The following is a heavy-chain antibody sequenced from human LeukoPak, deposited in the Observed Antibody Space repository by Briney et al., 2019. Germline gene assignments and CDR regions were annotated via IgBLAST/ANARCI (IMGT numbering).Heavy chain of an antibody. CDR2: INSDGSST. CDR3: ARVAYSSSWYIDY. CDR1: GFTFSSHW. D-gene: IGHD6-13*01. V-gene: IGHV3-74*01. J-gene: IGHJ4*02. Sequence: PGRSLRLSCAASGFTFSSHWMHWVRQAPGKGLVWVSRINSDGSSTSYADSVKGRFTISRDNAKNTLYVQMNSLRDEDTAVYYCARVAYSSSWYIDYWGQGTLVTVSS.